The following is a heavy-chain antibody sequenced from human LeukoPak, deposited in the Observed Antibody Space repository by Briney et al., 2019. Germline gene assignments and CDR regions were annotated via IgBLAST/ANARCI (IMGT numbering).Heavy chain of an antibody. D-gene: IGHD3-10*01. CDR1: GGSISSYY. V-gene: IGHV4-59*01. J-gene: IGHJ4*02. CDR3: AREAFYYGSGSYPLY. CDR2: IYYSGST. Sequence: SETLSLTCTVSGGSISSYYWSWIRQPPGKGLEWIAYIYYSGSTNYNPSLKSRVTISVDTSKNQFSLKLSSVTAADTAVYYCAREAFYYGSGSYPLYWGQGTLVTVSS.